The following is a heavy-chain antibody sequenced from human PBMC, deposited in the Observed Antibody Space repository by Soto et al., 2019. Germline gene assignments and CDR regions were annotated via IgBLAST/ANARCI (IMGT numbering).Heavy chain of an antibody. J-gene: IGHJ6*02. Sequence: QVQLVQSGAEVKKPGASVKVSCKASGYTFTSSDITRVRQATGQGLEWMGWMNPNSGNTGYAQKFQGRVTMTRNTSIRTAYMELSSLRSEDTAVYYCARGGCIGTSCYPYYYYAMDVWGQGTTVTVSS. V-gene: IGHV1-8*01. CDR2: MNPNSGNT. CDR3: ARGGCIGTSCYPYYYYAMDV. CDR1: GYTFTSSD. D-gene: IGHD2-2*01.